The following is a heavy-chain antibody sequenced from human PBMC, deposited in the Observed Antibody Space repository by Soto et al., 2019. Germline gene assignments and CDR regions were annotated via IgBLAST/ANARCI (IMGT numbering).Heavy chain of an antibody. CDR2: ISYDGSNK. CDR1: GFTFSSYG. Sequence: GGSLRLSCAASGFTFSSYGMHWVRQAPGKGLEWVAVISYDGSNKYYADSVKGRFTISRDNSKNTLYLQMNSLRAEDTAVYYCAKFGQGPDVYYYGSGSYYYYGMDVWGQGTTVTVSS. D-gene: IGHD3-10*01. J-gene: IGHJ6*02. V-gene: IGHV3-30*18. CDR3: AKFGQGPDVYYYGSGSYYYYGMDV.